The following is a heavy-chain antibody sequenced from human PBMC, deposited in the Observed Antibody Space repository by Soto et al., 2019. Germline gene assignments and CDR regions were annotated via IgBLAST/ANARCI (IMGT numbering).Heavy chain of an antibody. J-gene: IGHJ1*01. D-gene: IGHD2-15*01. CDR3: ARDEVDCSGGSCYSLDFQH. CDR2: ISSSSSYI. Sequence: GGSLRLSCAASGFTFSSYSMNWVRQAPGKGLEWVSSISSSSSYIYYAESVKGRFTITRDNAKNSLYLQMNSLRAEDTAVYYCARDEVDCSGGSCYSLDFQHWGQGTLVTV. V-gene: IGHV3-21*01. CDR1: GFTFSSYS.